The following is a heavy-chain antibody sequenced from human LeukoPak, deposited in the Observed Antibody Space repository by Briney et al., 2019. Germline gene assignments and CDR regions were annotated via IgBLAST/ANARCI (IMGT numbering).Heavy chain of an antibody. V-gene: IGHV4-59*01. CDR2: IYNSGSA. D-gene: IGHD6-19*01. CDR3: ARAPVTGHWYFDL. Sequence: SETLSLTCSVSGGSITTYHWSWIQQPPGKGLEWIGYIYNSGSANYKPSLKSRLTISVDTSKNHFSLKLNSVTAADTAVYYCARAPVTGHWYFDLWGRGTLVTVSS. CDR1: GGSITTYH. J-gene: IGHJ2*01.